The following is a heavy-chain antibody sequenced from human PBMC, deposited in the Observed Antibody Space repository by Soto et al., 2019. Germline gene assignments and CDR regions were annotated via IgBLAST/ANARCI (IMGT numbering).Heavy chain of an antibody. CDR3: ARDGSERPATY. J-gene: IGHJ4*02. V-gene: IGHV4-59*01. CDR1: GGSISTYY. Sequence: QVQLQESGPGLVKPSKTLSLTCTVSGGSISTYYWIWIRQPPGKGLEWIGVFYNGGTTNYSPSLKSRVTISVDTSKNQFSLKLNSVTAADTAVYYCARDGSERPATYWGQGILVTVSS. CDR2: FYNGGTT. D-gene: IGHD3-10*01.